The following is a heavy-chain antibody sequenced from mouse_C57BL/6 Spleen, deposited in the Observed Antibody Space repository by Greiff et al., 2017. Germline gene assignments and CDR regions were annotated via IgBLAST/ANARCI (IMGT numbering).Heavy chain of an antibody. CDR2: IYPGSGST. CDR1: GYTFTSYW. Sequence: QVQLQQPGAELVKPGASVKMSCKASGYTFTSYWITWVKQRPGQGLEWIGDIYPGSGSTNYNEKFKSKATLTVDTSSSTAYMPLSSLTSEDSAVYYCARAGTAQATLYAMDYWGQGTSVTVSS. V-gene: IGHV1-55*01. D-gene: IGHD3-2*02. J-gene: IGHJ4*01. CDR3: ARAGTAQATLYAMDY.